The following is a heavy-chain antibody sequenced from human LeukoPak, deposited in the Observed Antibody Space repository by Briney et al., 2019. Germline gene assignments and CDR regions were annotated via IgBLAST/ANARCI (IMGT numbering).Heavy chain of an antibody. CDR1: GYTFTSYG. V-gene: IGHV1-18*01. CDR3: ARAPTTVDYYYYMDV. Sequence: ASVKVSCKASGYTFTSYGISWVRQAPGQGLEWMGWISAYNGNTNYAQKLQGRVTMTTDTSTSTAYMELRSLRSDDTAVYYCARAPTTVDYYYYMDVWGKGTTVTISS. D-gene: IGHD4-23*01. CDR2: ISAYNGNT. J-gene: IGHJ6*03.